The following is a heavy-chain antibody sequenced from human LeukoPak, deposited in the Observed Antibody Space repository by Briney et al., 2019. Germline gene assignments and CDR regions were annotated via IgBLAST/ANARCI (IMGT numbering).Heavy chain of an antibody. Sequence: ASVKVSCKASGYTFTSYYMHWVRQAPGQGLEWMGIINPSGGSTSYAQKFQGRVTMTRDTSTSTVYMELSSLRSEDTAVYYCAREPYSTYSSGWYASVDPWGQGTLVTVSS. CDR2: INPSGGST. J-gene: IGHJ5*02. CDR3: AREPYSTYSSGWYASVDP. V-gene: IGHV1-46*01. CDR1: GYTFTSYY. D-gene: IGHD6-19*01.